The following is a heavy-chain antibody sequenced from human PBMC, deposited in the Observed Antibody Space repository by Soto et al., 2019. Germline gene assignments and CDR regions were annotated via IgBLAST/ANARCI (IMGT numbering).Heavy chain of an antibody. CDR3: ASVAYQSLDY. D-gene: IGHD3-16*01. CDR2: INPSDGGT. CDR1: GYTFTRYH. V-gene: IGHV1-46*01. J-gene: IGHJ4*02. Sequence: QVQLVQSGAEVKKPGASVKVSCKASGYTFTRYHTHWVRQAPGQGLEWMGIINPSDGGTGYAQKFQGRVTMTRDTSTTTVYMELSSLRSEDTAGYYCASVAYQSLDYWGQGTLVTVSS.